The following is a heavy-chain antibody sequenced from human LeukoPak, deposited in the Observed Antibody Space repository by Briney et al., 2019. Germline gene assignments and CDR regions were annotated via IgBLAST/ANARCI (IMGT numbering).Heavy chain of an antibody. J-gene: IGHJ4*02. D-gene: IGHD6-13*01. Sequence: GESLKISCKGSGYSFTSYWIGWVRQMPGKGLEWMGIIYPGDSDTRYSPSFQGQVTISADKSISTAYLQWSSLKASDTAMYYCAREAAAGNNPSFFDYWGQGTLVTVSS. CDR2: IYPGDSDT. V-gene: IGHV5-51*01. CDR1: GYSFTSYW. CDR3: AREAAAGNNPSFFDY.